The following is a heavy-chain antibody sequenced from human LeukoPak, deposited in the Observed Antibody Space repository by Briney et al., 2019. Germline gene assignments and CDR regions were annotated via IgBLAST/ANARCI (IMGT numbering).Heavy chain of an antibody. Sequence: GVSLRLSCAASGFTFNTAWMRWVRQVPGKGLVWVSRIYSDGTAPRYAEFVKGRFTISRDNAKNTLYLQMNSLTIEDTAVYYCATDSGHSFFYWGQGTKVTVSA. V-gene: IGHV3-74*01. CDR2: IYSDGTAP. CDR3: ATDSGHSFFY. J-gene: IGHJ3*01. CDR1: GFTFNTAW. D-gene: IGHD3-10*01.